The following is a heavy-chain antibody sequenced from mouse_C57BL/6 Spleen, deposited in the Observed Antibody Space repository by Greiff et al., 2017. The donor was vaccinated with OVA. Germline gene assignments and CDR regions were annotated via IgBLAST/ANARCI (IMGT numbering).Heavy chain of an antibody. CDR1: GYTFTDYN. V-gene: IGHV1-22*01. Sequence: EVQLQQSGPELVKPGASVKMSCKASGYTFTDYNMHWVKQSHGKSLEWIGYINPNNGGTSYNQKFKGKATLTVNKSSSTAYMELRSLTSEDSAVYYCALYGNRSWFAYWGQGTLVTVSA. J-gene: IGHJ3*01. D-gene: IGHD2-1*01. CDR2: INPNNGGT. CDR3: ALYGNRSWFAY.